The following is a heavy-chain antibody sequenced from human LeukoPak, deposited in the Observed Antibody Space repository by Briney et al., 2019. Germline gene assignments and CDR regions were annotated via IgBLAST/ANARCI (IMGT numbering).Heavy chain of an antibody. CDR3: AKDNGGYSYGSDY. J-gene: IGHJ4*02. V-gene: IGHV3-33*06. CDR2: IWYDGSHK. D-gene: IGHD5-18*01. CDR1: GFTFSSYG. Sequence: PGRSLRLSCAASGFTFSSYGMHWVRQAPGKGLEGVAVIWYDGSHKYYADSVKGRFTISRDNSKNTLYLQMNSLRAEDTAVYYCAKDNGGYSYGSDYWGQGTLVTVSS.